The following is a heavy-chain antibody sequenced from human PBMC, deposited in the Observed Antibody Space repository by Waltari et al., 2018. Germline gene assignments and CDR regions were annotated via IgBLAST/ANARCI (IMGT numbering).Heavy chain of an antibody. J-gene: IGHJ5*02. CDR2: INHSGST. V-gene: IGHV4-34*01. CDR3: ARGGSSRWLVRHRFDP. CDR1: GGSFSGYY. Sequence: QVQLQQWGAGLLKPSETLSLSCAVYGGSFSGYYWCWIRQPPGKGLEWIGEINHSGSTNYNPSLKNRVTISVDTSKNQFSLKLSSVTAADTAVYYCARGGSSRWLVRHRFDPWGQGTLVTVSS. D-gene: IGHD6-19*01.